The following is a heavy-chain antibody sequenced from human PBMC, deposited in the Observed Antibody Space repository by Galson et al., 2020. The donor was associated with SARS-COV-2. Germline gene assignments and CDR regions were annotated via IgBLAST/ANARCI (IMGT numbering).Heavy chain of an antibody. D-gene: IGHD1-26*01. CDR1: GLTLRSYD. V-gene: IGHV3-13*01. CDR2: IGTAGDT. CDR3: ARDRGSYSGSRGDYYGMDV. J-gene: IGHJ6*02. Sequence: GESLKISCAGSGLTLRSYDMHWVRQATGKGLEWVSTIGTAGDTYYAGSVKGRFTVSRENAKNSLYLQLNSLRVGDTAVYYCARDRGSYSGSRGDYYGMDVWGQGTTVTVSS.